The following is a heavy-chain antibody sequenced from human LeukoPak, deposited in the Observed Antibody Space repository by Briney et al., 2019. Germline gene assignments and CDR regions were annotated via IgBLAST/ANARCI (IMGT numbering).Heavy chain of an antibody. D-gene: IGHD4-11*01. CDR2: IIPIFGTA. CDR1: GGTFSSYA. Sequence: SVKVSCKASGGTFSSYAISWVRQAPGQGLEWMGGIIPIFGTANYAQKFQGRVTITTDESTSTAYMELSSLRSEDTAVYYCASAPGRVTTNYYYMDVWGKGTTVTVSS. CDR3: ASAPGRVTTNYYYMDV. V-gene: IGHV1-69*05. J-gene: IGHJ6*03.